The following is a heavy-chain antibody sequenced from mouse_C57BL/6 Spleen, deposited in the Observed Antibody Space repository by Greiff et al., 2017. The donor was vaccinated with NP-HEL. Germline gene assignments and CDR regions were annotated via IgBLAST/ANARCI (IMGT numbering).Heavy chain of an antibody. CDR1: GYAFSSSW. CDR2: IYPGDGDT. Sequence: VKLQESGPELVKPGASVKISCKASGYAFSSSWMNWVKQRPGKGLEWIGRIYPGDGDTNYNGKFKGKATLTADKSSSTAYMQLSSLTSEDSAVYFCARDEGFITTVVATGGYAMDYWGQGTSVTVSS. J-gene: IGHJ4*01. V-gene: IGHV1-82*01. D-gene: IGHD1-1*01. CDR3: ARDEGFITTVVATGGYAMDY.